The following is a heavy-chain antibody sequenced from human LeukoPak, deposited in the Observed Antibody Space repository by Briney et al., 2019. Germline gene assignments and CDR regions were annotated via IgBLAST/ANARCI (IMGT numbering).Heavy chain of an antibody. V-gene: IGHV1-18*01. CDR2: ISAYNGNT. CDR3: ARDRIAVRPKGFDA. J-gene: IGHJ5*02. D-gene: IGHD6-6*01. CDR1: GYTFKTYG. Sequence: ASVKVSRKASGYTFKTYGLSWVRQAPGQRLEWMGRISAYNGNTNYAQKFQGRVTMTTDTSTTTAYMVLRSLRADDTAVYYCARDRIAVRPKGFDAWGQGTLVTVSS.